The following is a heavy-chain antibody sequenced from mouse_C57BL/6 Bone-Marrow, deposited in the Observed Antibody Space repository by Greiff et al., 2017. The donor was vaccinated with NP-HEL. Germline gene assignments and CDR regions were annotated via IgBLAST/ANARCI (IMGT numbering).Heavy chain of an antibody. Sequence: VQLQQSGPELVKPGASVKISCKASGYSFTGYYMNWVKQSPEKSLEWIGEINPSTGGTTYNQKFKAKATLTVDKSSSTAYMQLKSLTSEDSAVYYCARFSVVRYFDVWGTGTTVTVSS. V-gene: IGHV1-42*01. D-gene: IGHD1-1*01. CDR1: GYSFTGYY. J-gene: IGHJ1*03. CDR3: ARFSVVRYFDV. CDR2: INPSTGGT.